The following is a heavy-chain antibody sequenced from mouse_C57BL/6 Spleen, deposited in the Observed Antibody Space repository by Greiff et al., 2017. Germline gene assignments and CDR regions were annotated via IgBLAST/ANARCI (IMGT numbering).Heavy chain of an antibody. D-gene: IGHD6-1*02. CDR3: ARETGSRYFDV. J-gene: IGHJ1*03. V-gene: IGHV1-76*01. CDR2: IYPGSGNT. CDR1: GYTFTDYY. Sequence: QVQLKQSGAELVRPGASVKLSCKASGYTFTDYYINWVKQRPGQGLEWIARIYPGSGNTYYNEKFKGKATMTAEKSSNTSDLTLISLTSDDSAVYFCARETGSRYFDVWGTGTPVTVSS.